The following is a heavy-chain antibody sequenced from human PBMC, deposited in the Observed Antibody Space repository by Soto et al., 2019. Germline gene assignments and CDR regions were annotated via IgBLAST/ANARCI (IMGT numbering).Heavy chain of an antibody. J-gene: IGHJ4*02. CDR1: GYTFTSYA. V-gene: IGHV1-3*01. CDR3: ARDLNAIVVVVAATTVPGL. Sequence: ASVKVSCKASGYTFTSYAMHWVRQAPGQRLEWMGWINAGNGNTKYSQKFQGRVTITRDTSASTAYMELSSLRSEDTAVYYCARDLNAIVVVVAATTVPGLWGQGTLVTVSS. CDR2: INAGNGNT. D-gene: IGHD2-15*01.